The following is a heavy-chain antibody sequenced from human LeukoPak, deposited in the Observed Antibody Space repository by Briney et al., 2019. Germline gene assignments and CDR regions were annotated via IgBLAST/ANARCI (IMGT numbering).Heavy chain of an antibody. V-gene: IGHV1-3*03. Sequence: GASVKVSCKASGYTFTSYAIHWVRQAPGQRLEWVAWINAGNGDTKYSQDFQGRVTITRDTSASTAYMELSSLRSEDMAIYYCARDTNYNNSGYYFDYWGQGTLVTVSS. J-gene: IGHJ4*02. D-gene: IGHD3-22*01. CDR1: GYTFTSYA. CDR2: INAGNGDT. CDR3: ARDTNYNNSGYYFDY.